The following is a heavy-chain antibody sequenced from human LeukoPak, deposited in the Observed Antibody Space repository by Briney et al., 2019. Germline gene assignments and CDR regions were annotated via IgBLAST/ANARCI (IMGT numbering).Heavy chain of an antibody. Sequence: GGSLRLSCAASGFTFSSYWMHWVRQAPGKGLVWVSRINSDGSSTSYADSVKGRFTISRDNAKNTLYLQMNSLRAEDTAVYYCARLSGYSSIDYWGQGALVTVSS. CDR1: GFTFSSYW. V-gene: IGHV3-74*01. J-gene: IGHJ4*02. D-gene: IGHD6-13*01. CDR2: INSDGSST. CDR3: ARLSGYSSIDY.